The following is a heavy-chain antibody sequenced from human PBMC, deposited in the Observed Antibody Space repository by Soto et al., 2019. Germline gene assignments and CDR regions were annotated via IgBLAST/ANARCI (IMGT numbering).Heavy chain of an antibody. J-gene: IGHJ6*02. CDR2: INPKSGGT. V-gene: IGHV1-2*04. D-gene: IGHD2-8*01. Sequence: ASVKVSCKASGYSFTDYHIHWVRQAPGQGLEWLGRINPKSGGTSTAQKFQGWVTMTRDRSISTVYMELTRLRSDDTAVYFCARGHSTDCSNGVCSFFYNHEMDVWG. CDR3: ARGHSTDCSNGVCSFFYNHEMDV. CDR1: GYSFTDYH.